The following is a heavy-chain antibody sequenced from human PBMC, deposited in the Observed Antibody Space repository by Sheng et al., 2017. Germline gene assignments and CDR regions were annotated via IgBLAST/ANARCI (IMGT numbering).Heavy chain of an antibody. J-gene: IGHJ4*02. CDR1: GFTFSDYW. Sequence: EVQLVESGGGLVQPGVSLRLSCAASGFTFSDYWMTWVRQAPGKGLEWVANIKQDGSQIYYVDSVKGRFTISRDNAKNSQYLQINSLRVEDTAVYYCARIGYSSSSLDYWGQGTLVTVSS. CDR3: ARIGYSSSSLDY. CDR2: IKQDGSQI. V-gene: IGHV3-7*01. D-gene: IGHD5-18*01.